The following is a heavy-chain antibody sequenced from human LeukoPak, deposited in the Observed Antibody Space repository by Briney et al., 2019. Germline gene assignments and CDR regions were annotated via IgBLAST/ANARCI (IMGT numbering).Heavy chain of an antibody. Sequence: GGSLRLSCAASGFIFSSYAMSWVRQAPGKGLEWVSAISGSGGSTYYADSVKGRFTISRDNSKNTLYLQMNSLRAEDTAVYYCAKWDYVDIVGFDYWGQGTLVTVSS. CDR2: ISGSGGST. J-gene: IGHJ4*02. CDR1: GFIFSSYA. D-gene: IGHD5-12*01. V-gene: IGHV3-23*01. CDR3: AKWDYVDIVGFDY.